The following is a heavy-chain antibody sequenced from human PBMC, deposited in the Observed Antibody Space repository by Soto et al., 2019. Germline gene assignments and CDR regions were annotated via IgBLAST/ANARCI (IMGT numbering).Heavy chain of an antibody. V-gene: IGHV4-59*08. CDR2: IYYSGST. Sequence: SETLSLTCTVSGGSISSYYWSWIRQPPGKGLEWIGYIYYSGSTNYNPSLKSRVTISVDTSKNQFSLKLGSVTAADTAVYYCAREYSGYDRPSIYYFDYWGQGTLVTVSS. CDR3: AREYSGYDRPSIYYFDY. J-gene: IGHJ4*02. D-gene: IGHD5-12*01. CDR1: GGSISSYY.